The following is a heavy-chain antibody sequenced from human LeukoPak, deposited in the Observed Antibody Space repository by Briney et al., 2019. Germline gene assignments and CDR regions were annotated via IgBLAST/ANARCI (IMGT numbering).Heavy chain of an antibody. CDR3: ARMDRGYDNIRINWFDP. J-gene: IGHJ5*02. CDR2: MNPNSGNT. Sequence: GASVKVSCKASGYTFTSHDINWVRQATGQGLEWMGWMNPNSGNTGYAQKFQGRVTMTRDTSISTAYMELSSLTSGDTAMYYCARMDRGYDNIRINWFDPWGQGTLVTVSS. CDR1: GYTFTSHD. V-gene: IGHV1-8*01. D-gene: IGHD5-12*01.